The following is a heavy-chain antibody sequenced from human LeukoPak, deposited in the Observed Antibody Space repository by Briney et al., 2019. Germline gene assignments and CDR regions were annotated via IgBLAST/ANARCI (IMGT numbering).Heavy chain of an antibody. CDR2: ISGSGGDT. V-gene: IGHV3-23*01. CDR1: GFTFSSYA. Sequence: GSLRLSCAASGFTFSSYAMSWVRQAPGKGLEWVSVISGSGGDTFCADSVKGRFTISRDKSKNTLYLQMNSLRAEDTAVYYCAIPASVAGIYYYYYGMDVWGQGTTVTVSS. J-gene: IGHJ6*02. D-gene: IGHD6-19*01. CDR3: AIPASVAGIYYYYYGMDV.